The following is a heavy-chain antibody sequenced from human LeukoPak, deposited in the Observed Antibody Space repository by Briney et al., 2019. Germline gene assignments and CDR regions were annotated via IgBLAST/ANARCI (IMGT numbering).Heavy chain of an antibody. V-gene: IGHV3-53*01. D-gene: IGHD5-18*01. J-gene: IGHJ4*02. Sequence: GGSLRLSCAASGFTVRSNYMSWVRQAPGKGLEWVSVIYSGGSTYYADSVKGRFTISRDNSKNTLYLQMNSLRAEDTAVYYCAREESGYSYGYHYWGQGTLVTVSS. CDR1: GFTVRSNY. CDR3: AREESGYSYGYHY. CDR2: IYSGGST.